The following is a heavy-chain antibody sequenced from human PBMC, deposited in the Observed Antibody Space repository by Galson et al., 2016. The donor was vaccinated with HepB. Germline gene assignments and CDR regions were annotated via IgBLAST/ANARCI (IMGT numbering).Heavy chain of an antibody. J-gene: IGHJ4*02. Sequence: SETLSLTCTVSGDSISNVGRHWGWFRQSPEMGLEYIGSIHSSGTSYYNPSLTSRVTVSADISRNQFFLSLTSVTAADTAIYYCVRLVPAAAVANRRGSVYWSQGTRVTVSS. D-gene: IGHD6-13*01. CDR1: GDSISNVGRH. CDR3: VRLVPAAAVANRRGSVY. CDR2: IHSSGTS. V-gene: IGHV4-39*01.